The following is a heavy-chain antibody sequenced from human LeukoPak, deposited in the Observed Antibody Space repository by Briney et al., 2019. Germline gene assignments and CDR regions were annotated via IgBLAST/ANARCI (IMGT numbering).Heavy chain of an antibody. Sequence: PGGSLRLSCAASGFTFSHYGMHWVRQAPGKGLEWVAIIWDDGSNKYYSDSVKGRFTISRDNSENTLYLQVNSLRAEDTAVYYCARDLGTTGTRRGAFDIWGQGTMVTVSS. V-gene: IGHV3-33*01. CDR3: ARDLGTTGTRRGAFDI. CDR2: IWDDGSNK. J-gene: IGHJ3*02. D-gene: IGHD1-1*01. CDR1: GFTFSHYG.